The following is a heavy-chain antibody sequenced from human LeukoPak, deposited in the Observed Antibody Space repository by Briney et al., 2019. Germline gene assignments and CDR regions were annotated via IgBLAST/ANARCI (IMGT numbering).Heavy chain of an antibody. CDR1: GYTFTSYG. Sequence: ASVKVSCKASGYTFTSYGINLVRQAPGQGLEWMGWISTYNGNRNYAQNLQGRVTMTTDTSTSTAYMELRSLRSDDTAVYYCARGSNDYGAPGWFDPWGQGTLVTVSS. J-gene: IGHJ5*02. V-gene: IGHV1-18*01. CDR3: ARGSNDYGAPGWFDP. CDR2: ISTYNGNR. D-gene: IGHD4/OR15-4a*01.